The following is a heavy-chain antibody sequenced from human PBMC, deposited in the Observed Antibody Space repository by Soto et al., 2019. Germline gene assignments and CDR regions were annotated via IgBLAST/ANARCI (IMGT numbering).Heavy chain of an antibody. CDR1: GFTFSSYA. J-gene: IGHJ3*02. CDR3: AREGIAVAGHDSAFDI. Sequence: GGSLRLSCAASGFTFSSYAMHWVRQAPGKGLEWVAVISYDGSNKYYADSVKGRFTISRDNSKNTLYLQMNSLRAEDTAVYYCAREGIAVAGHDSAFDIWGQGTMVTVSS. V-gene: IGHV3-30-3*01. CDR2: ISYDGSNK. D-gene: IGHD6-19*01.